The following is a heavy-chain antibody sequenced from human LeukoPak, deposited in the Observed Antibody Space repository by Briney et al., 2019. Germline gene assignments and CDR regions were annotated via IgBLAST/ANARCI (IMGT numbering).Heavy chain of an antibody. CDR2: IKQDGGQK. CDR1: GFTFTNYW. Sequence: GGSLRLSCAASGFTFTNYWMSWVRQAPGEGLEWVANIKQDGGQKYYMDSVKGRFTISRDNTKNSVYLQMNSLRLEDTAVYFCAREPGPWLDYDILTGYPDVPFDYWGQGTLVTVSS. D-gene: IGHD3-9*01. J-gene: IGHJ4*02. V-gene: IGHV3-7*05. CDR3: AREPGPWLDYDILTGYPDVPFDY.